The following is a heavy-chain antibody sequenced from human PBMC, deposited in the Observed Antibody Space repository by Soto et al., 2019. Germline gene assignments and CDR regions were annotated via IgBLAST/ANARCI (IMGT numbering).Heavy chain of an antibody. D-gene: IGHD4-4*01. CDR1: GGTFSSFA. Sequence: QVQLVQSGAEVKKPGSSVKVSCKASGGTFSSFAINWVRQAPGQGLEWMGTIIPIFGPTKYALKFQDRVTITADKSTSTAYMELSSLRSDDTAVYYCARSDYSTLDDYYYYGMDVWGQGTTVIVSS. J-gene: IGHJ6*02. CDR2: IIPIFGPT. CDR3: ARSDYSTLDDYYYYGMDV. V-gene: IGHV1-69*06.